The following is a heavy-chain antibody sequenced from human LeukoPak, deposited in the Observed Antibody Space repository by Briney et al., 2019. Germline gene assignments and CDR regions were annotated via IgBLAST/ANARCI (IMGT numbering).Heavy chain of an antibody. CDR3: AKRDESNYYDSSGAPYYYYGMDV. D-gene: IGHD3-22*01. J-gene: IGHJ6*02. CDR2: MSYDGSNK. V-gene: IGHV3-30*18. CDR1: GFTFSTYG. Sequence: PGGSLRLSCAASGFTFSTYGMHWVRQAPGKGLEGVAVMSYDGSNKYYADSVKGRFTISRDNSKNTLYLQMNSLRAEDTAVYYCAKRDESNYYDSSGAPYYYYGMDVWGQGTLVTVSS.